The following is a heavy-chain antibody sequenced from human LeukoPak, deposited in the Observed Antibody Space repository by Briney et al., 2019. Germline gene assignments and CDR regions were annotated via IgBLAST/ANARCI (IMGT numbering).Heavy chain of an antibody. CDR2: IKQDGSEK. J-gene: IGHJ4*02. CDR3: ARGENYYDSSGYYYRY. V-gene: IGHV3-7*01. CDR1: GFTFSSYW. D-gene: IGHD3-22*01. Sequence: PGGSLRLSCAASGFTFSSYWMSWVRQAPGKGLEWVANIKQDGSEKYYVDSVKGRFTISRDNAKNSLYLQMNSLRAEDTAVYYCARGENYYDSSGYYYRYWGQGTLVTVSS.